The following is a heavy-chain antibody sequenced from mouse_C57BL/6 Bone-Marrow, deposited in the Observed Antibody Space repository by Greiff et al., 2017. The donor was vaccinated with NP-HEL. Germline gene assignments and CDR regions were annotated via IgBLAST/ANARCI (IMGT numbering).Heavy chain of an antibody. CDR1: GFTFSDYG. D-gene: IGHD2-3*01. CDR3: ARSWLLLSWFAY. CDR2: ISSGSSTI. J-gene: IGHJ3*01. Sequence: DVKLVESGGGLVKPGGSLKLSCAASGFTFSDYGMHWVRQAPEKGLEWVAYISSGSSTIYYADTVKGRFTISRDNAKNTLFLQMTSLRSEDTDMYYCARSWLLLSWFAYWGQGTLVTVSA. V-gene: IGHV5-17*01.